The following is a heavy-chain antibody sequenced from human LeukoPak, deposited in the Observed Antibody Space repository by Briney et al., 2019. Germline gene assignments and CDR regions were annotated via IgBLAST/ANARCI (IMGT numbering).Heavy chain of an antibody. Sequence: GASVKVSCKASGYTFTSYGISWVRQAPGQGLEWMGWISAYNGNTNYAQKLQGRVTMTTDTSTSTAYMELRSLRSDDTAVYYCASMRGSGSGYYYYYGMDVWGQGTTVTVSS. CDR3: ASMRGSGSGYYYYYGMDV. D-gene: IGHD1-26*01. CDR1: GYTFTSYG. CDR2: ISAYNGNT. J-gene: IGHJ6*02. V-gene: IGHV1-18*01.